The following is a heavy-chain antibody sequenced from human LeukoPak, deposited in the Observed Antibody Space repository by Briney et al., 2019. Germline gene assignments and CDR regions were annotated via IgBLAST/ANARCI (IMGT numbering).Heavy chain of an antibody. V-gene: IGHV4-30-2*01. Sequence: SETLSLTCTVSGGSVSSGSYSWSWIRQPPGKGLEWIGYIYHSGSTYYNPSLKSRVTISVDRSKNQFSLKLSSVTAADTAVYYCAGAAGYYDILTGYHPGTFDYWGQGTLVTVSS. D-gene: IGHD3-9*01. CDR3: AGAAGYYDILTGYHPGTFDY. CDR2: IYHSGST. J-gene: IGHJ4*02. CDR1: GGSVSSGSYS.